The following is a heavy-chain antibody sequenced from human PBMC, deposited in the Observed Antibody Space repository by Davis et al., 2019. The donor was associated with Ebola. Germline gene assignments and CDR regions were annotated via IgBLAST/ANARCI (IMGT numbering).Heavy chain of an antibody. V-gene: IGHV3-73*01. CDR2: IRSKANSYAT. D-gene: IGHD3-10*01. CDR3: ARDFTMVRGVPDY. Sequence: PGGSLRLSCAASGFTFSGSAMHWVRQASGKGLEWVGRIRSKANSYATAYAASVKGRFTISRDDSKNTLYLQMNSLRAEDTAVYYCARDFTMVRGVPDYWGQGTLVTVSS. CDR1: GFTFSGSA. J-gene: IGHJ4*02.